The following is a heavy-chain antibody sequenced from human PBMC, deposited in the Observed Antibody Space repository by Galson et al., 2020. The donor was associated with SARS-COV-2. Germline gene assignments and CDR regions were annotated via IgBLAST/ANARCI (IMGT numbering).Heavy chain of an antibody. CDR2: IYPSGNT. Sequence: SETLSLTCAVSGGSISSHNWWCWVRQAPGKGLEWIGEIYPSGNTNYNPSLKSRVTISVDKSNNHFSLNLNSVTAADTALYYCARIGPVAGSFYAFDLWGQGTLVTVSS. V-gene: IGHV4-4*02. CDR1: GGSISSHNW. CDR3: ARIGPVAGSFYAFDL. J-gene: IGHJ3*01. D-gene: IGHD6-13*01.